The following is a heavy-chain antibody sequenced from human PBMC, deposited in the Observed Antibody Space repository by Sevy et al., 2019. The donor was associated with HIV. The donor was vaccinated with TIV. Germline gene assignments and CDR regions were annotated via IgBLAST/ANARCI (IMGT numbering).Heavy chain of an antibody. J-gene: IGHJ4*02. CDR2: FDPEDGER. CDR1: GYTLTQLS. D-gene: IGHD3-3*01. V-gene: IGHV1-24*01. Sequence: ASVQVSCKVSGYTLTQLSMHWVRQAPGKGLEWLGSFDPEDGERIYAQKFQGRFTMTEETSTDTAYMELSSLRSEDTAIYYCATGREYYEGNSGYFDYWGQGTLVTVSS. CDR3: ATGREYYEGNSGYFDY.